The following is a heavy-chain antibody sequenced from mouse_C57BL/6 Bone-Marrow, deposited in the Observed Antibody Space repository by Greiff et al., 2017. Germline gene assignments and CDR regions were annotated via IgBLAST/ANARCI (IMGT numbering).Heavy chain of an antibody. CDR1: GYTFTNYW. CDR3: ARWDDGYFDV. D-gene: IGHD2-3*01. V-gene: IGHV1-63*01. Sequence: QVQLQQSGAELVRPGTSVKMSCKASGYTFTNYWIGWAKQRPGHGLEWIGDIYPGSGYTKYNEKFKGKATLTADKSSSTAYMQVSSLTSEDSAIDYCARWDDGYFDVWGTGTTVTVSS. CDR2: IYPGSGYT. J-gene: IGHJ1*03.